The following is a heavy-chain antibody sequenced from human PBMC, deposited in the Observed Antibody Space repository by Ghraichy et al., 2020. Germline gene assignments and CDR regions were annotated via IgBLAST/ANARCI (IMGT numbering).Heavy chain of an antibody. CDR3: ARDPLARDGYNTIDY. D-gene: IGHD5-24*01. V-gene: IGHV3-7*01. CDR2: IKEDGSDT. CDR1: GFTFRSYW. Sequence: GGSLRLSCAASGFTFRSYWMSWVRQAPGTGLEWVSNIKEDGSDTGYVDSVKGRFTISRDNAKNSLYLQMNSLRAEDTAVYYCARDPLARDGYNTIDYLGQGALVPGSS. J-gene: IGHJ4*02.